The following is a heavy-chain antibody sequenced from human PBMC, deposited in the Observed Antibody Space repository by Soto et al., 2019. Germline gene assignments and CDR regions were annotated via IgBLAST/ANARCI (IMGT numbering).Heavy chain of an antibody. Sequence: QVQLLQSGAEVKKPGSSVTVSCTASGVSFRSYPCNWVRQAPGQGLEWMGGIIHIFGAPNFAQKFQGRVTITADEATNTAYMELSGLRAADTADYYCARDNGASIRGSTGGFNIWGQGTLVTVSS. CDR1: GVSFRSYP. J-gene: IGHJ3*02. CDR3: ARDNGASIRGSTGGFNI. CDR2: IIHIFGAP. D-gene: IGHD1-26*01. V-gene: IGHV1-69*01.